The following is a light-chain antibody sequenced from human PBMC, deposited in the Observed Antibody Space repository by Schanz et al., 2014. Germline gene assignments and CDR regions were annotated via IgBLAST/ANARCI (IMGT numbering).Light chain of an antibody. J-gene: IGKJ5*01. Sequence: DIQMTQSPSSLSASVGDRVTISCRASQSITSFLNWYQHKPGRAPKLLIFGASSLQSGVPSRFSGSGSGTDFTLTISSLQPEDFATYYCLQHNSFPRTFGQGTRLEIK. CDR2: GAS. CDR3: LQHNSFPRT. V-gene: IGKV1-39*01. CDR1: QSITSF.